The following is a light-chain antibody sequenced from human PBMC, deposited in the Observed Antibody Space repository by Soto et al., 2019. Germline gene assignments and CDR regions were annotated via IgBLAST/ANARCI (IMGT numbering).Light chain of an antibody. Sequence: EIGMAQSPASRSSSPSKVRTRALRASQSVSSKLAWYQQKPGQAPRLLIYGASTMATGIPARFSGSGSGTEFTLIISSLQSEDSAVYYCQQDNSWQWTFGQGTKVDIK. CDR2: GAS. V-gene: IGKV3-15*01. CDR3: QQDNSWQWT. J-gene: IGKJ1*01. CDR1: QSVSSK.